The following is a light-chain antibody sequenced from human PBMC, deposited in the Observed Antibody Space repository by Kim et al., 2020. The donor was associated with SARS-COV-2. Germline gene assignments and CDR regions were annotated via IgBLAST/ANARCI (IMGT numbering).Light chain of an antibody. J-gene: IGKJ1*01. CDR2: AAA. V-gene: IGKV3D-15*01. CDR1: QNINSD. Sequence: EIVMTQSPASLSVSPGERATLYCRASQNINSDLAWYQQKPGQSHRLLFYAAATRATDIPARFSGSGSGTEFTLTITSLQSEDFAVYYCDQYNKWPRTFGQGTKVDSK. CDR3: DQYNKWPRT.